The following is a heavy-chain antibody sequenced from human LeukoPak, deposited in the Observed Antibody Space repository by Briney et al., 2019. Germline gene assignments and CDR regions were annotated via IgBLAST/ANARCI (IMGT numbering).Heavy chain of an antibody. CDR3: ATRGYYDSSVMGFDY. J-gene: IGHJ4*02. V-gene: IGHV1-2*02. CDR2: INPNSGGT. Sequence: ASVKVSCKASGYTFTGYYMHWVRQAPGQGLEWMGWINPNSGGTNYAQKFQGRVTMTRDTSISTAYMELSSLRSEDTAVYYCATRGYYDSSVMGFDYWGQGTLVTVSS. D-gene: IGHD3-22*01. CDR1: GYTFTGYY.